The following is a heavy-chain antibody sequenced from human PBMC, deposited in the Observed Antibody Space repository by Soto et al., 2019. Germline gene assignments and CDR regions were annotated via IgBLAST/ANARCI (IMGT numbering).Heavy chain of an antibody. J-gene: IGHJ6*02. Sequence: SETLSLTCTVSGGSISSYYWSWIRQPPGKGLEWIGYIYYSGSTNYNPSLKSRVTISVDTSKNQFSLKLSSVTAADTAVYYCARDYYYGMDVWGQGTTVTVSS. CDR1: GGSISSYY. CDR2: IYYSGST. CDR3: ARDYYYGMDV. V-gene: IGHV4-59*01.